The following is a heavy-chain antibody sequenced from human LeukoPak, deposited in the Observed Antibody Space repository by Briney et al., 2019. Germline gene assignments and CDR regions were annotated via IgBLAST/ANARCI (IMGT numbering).Heavy chain of an antibody. Sequence: GGSLRLSCAASGFTFSNYWIHWVRQAPGKGLVWVSRITSDGSGSNYADFVRGRFTISRDNAKNTVFLQMNGLRAEDTAVYYCAKVGISVASLPDWGQGTLVTVSS. CDR2: ITSDGSGS. D-gene: IGHD6-19*01. CDR3: AKVGISVASLPD. V-gene: IGHV3-74*01. J-gene: IGHJ4*02. CDR1: GFTFSNYW.